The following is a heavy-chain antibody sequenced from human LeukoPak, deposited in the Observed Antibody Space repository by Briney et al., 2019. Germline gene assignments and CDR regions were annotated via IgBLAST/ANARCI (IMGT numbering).Heavy chain of an antibody. J-gene: IGHJ4*02. CDR1: GFTFSDYW. Sequence: GGSLRLSCTASGFTFSDYWMTWVRQAPGKGPEWVANIKQDGSQRYYVDSVRGRFTISRDNAKNSLFLQMNGLRAEGTAVYYCARRGGSSSRRSPIDYWGQGTLVTVSS. CDR3: ARRGGSSSRRSPIDY. CDR2: IKQDGSQR. V-gene: IGHV3-7*01. D-gene: IGHD6-6*01.